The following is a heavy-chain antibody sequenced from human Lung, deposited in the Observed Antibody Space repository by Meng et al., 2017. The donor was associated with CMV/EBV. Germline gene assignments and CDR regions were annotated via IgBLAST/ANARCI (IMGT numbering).Heavy chain of an antibody. CDR3: LGYCSSTRCYKYYYDMDV. D-gene: IGHD2-2*02. Sequence: SXTLSLXCTVSGGSITSSSYYWGWIRQPPGKGLEWIGSIYYSGSTYYNPSLKSRVTISVDTSKKQFYLKLSSVTAADTAVYYGLGYCSSTRCYKYYYDMDVWXQGTTVTVSS. V-gene: IGHV4-39*01. CDR2: IYYSGST. CDR1: GGSITSSSYY. J-gene: IGHJ6*02.